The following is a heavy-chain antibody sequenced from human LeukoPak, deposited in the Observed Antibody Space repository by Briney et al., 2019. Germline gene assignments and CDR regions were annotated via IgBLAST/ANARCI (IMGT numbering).Heavy chain of an antibody. V-gene: IGHV6-1*01. Sequence: SQTLSLTCGISGDSVSSKSGGWNWIRQSPSRGLEWLGSTYYTSKRYNEYAVSMKSRITINSDTSKNQLSLHLDSVTPEDTAVYYCAREQLWSGPNRFDSWGQGTLVTVSS. CDR3: AREQLWSGPNRFDS. D-gene: IGHD3-10*02. CDR2: TYYTSKRYN. J-gene: IGHJ5*01. CDR1: GDSVSSKSGG.